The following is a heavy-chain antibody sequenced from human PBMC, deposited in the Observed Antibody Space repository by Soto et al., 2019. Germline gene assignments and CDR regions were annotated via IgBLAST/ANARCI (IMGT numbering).Heavy chain of an antibody. Sequence: ASVKVSCTSSDNTFTHYGINWVRPAPGQGLEWMGWLSGYNGNTKHAQKFQDRVTMTADTSTRTAFMEVRRRTSDDTGVYFCAATGGNYFGLDVGGQGTTVTVSS. J-gene: IGHJ6*02. CDR3: AATGGNYFGLDV. D-gene: IGHD7-27*01. V-gene: IGHV1-18*01. CDR2: LSGYNGNT. CDR1: DNTFTHYG.